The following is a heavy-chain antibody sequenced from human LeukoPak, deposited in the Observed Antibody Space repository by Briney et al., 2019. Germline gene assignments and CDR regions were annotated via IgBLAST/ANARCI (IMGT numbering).Heavy chain of an antibody. CDR1: GGSISSSSYY. V-gene: IGHV4-39*02. Sequence: PSETLSLTCTVSGGSISSSSYYWGWIRQPPGKGLEWIGSIYYSGSTYYNPSLKSRVTISVDTSKNQFSLKLSSVTAADTAVYYCARDRSVAALWGHMGLDYWGQGTLVTVSS. CDR2: IYYSGST. CDR3: ARDRSVAALWGHMGLDY. D-gene: IGHD6-19*01. J-gene: IGHJ4*02.